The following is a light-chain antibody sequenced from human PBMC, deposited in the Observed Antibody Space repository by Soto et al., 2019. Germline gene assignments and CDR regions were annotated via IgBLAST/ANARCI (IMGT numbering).Light chain of an antibody. V-gene: IGKV3-20*01. CDR3: QLYGDSPMYT. J-gene: IGKJ2*01. Sequence: EIVGPQSPGTRSLSPGERAPLSCRAMQSSSSSSFSWYQQKRGQAPRLLIYGASRSATGIPDTFSGSGSGTDFTLTISRLEPEDFAVYYCQLYGDSPMYTFGLGTKVDI. CDR1: QSSSSSS. CDR2: GAS.